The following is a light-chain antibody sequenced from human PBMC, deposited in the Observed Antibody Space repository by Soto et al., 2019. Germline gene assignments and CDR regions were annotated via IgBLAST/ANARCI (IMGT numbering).Light chain of an antibody. V-gene: IGKV1-39*01. Sequence: DLQMTQSPSSLSASVGDRVTITCRASQSITSYLNWYQQRPGTAPKPLIYGASSLQSGVPPRFSGSGSGTDFTLIISSLQPDDFATYYCQQSYSTPFTFGQGTKLDIK. J-gene: IGKJ2*01. CDR2: GAS. CDR3: QQSYSTPFT. CDR1: QSITSY.